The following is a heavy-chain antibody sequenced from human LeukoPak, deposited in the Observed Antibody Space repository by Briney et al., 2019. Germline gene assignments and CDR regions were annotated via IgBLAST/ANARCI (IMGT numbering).Heavy chain of an antibody. CDR2: ISGSGDNT. CDR3: ARVTYGSGTYGAFDY. V-gene: IGHV3-23*01. J-gene: IGHJ4*02. D-gene: IGHD3-10*01. CDR1: GFTFSSHG. Sequence: AGGTLRLSCAASGFTFSSHGMSWVRQAPGKGLEWVSTISGSGDNTYYADSVKGRFTISRGNSKNTLYLQMNSLRAEDTAVYYCARVTYGSGTYGAFDYWGQGTLVTVSS.